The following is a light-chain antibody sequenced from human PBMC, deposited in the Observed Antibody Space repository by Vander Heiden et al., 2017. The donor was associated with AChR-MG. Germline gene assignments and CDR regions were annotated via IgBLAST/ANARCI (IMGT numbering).Light chain of an antibody. CDR2: EVS. Sequence: QSALTQPPSASGSPGHSVTISCNGTSSDVCGYNYVSLYQQHPGKAPNRMIYEVSKRPSGVPDRFSGSKSGNTASLTVSGLQAEDEADYYCSSYAGSNNLLFGGGTKLTVL. CDR1: SSDVCGYNY. V-gene: IGLV2-8*01. CDR3: SSYAGSNNLL. J-gene: IGLJ2*01.